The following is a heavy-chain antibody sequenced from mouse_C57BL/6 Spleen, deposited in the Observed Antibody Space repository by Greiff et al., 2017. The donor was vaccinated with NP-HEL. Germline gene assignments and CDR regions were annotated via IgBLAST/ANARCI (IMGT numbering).Heavy chain of an antibody. CDR2: ISDGGSYT. CDR3: ARDRYYGSSYDFDY. D-gene: IGHD1-1*01. J-gene: IGHJ2*01. CDR1: GFTFSSYA. V-gene: IGHV5-4*01. Sequence: EVQLVESGGGLVKPGGSLKLSCAASGFTFSSYAMSWVRQTPEKRLEWVATISDGGSYTYYPDNVKGRFTISRDNAKNNLYLQMSHLKSEDTAMYYCARDRYYGSSYDFDYWGQGTTLTVSS.